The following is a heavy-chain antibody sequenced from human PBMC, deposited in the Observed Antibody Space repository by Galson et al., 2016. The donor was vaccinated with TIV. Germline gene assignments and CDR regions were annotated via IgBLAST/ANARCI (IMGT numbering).Heavy chain of an antibody. CDR3: ARALVQGVVSQYHGMDV. Sequence: SVKVSCKASGYTFRTYGISWVRQAPGQGLEWMGWISAYTGNTNYAQKVQGRPTMTTDSSTSTAYMELRSLKSDDTAVYDCARALVQGVVSQYHGMDVWGQGTTVTVSS. CDR2: ISAYTGNT. J-gene: IGHJ6*02. D-gene: IGHD3-10*01. CDR1: GYTFRTYG. V-gene: IGHV1-18*01.